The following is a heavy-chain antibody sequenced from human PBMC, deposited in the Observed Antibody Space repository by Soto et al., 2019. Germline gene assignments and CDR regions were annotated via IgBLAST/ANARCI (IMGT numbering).Heavy chain of an antibody. Sequence: SVKVSCKASGGTFSNYAVSWVRQAPGQGLEWMGTTVPLFNTVNYAQKFQGRVTITADESTTTAYMELSSLRSEDAALYFCAMGGYDSSGNYFAHWGQGTPVTVSS. V-gene: IGHV1-69*13. CDR1: GGTFSNYA. CDR2: TVPLFNTV. D-gene: IGHD3-22*01. CDR3: AMGGYDSSGNYFAH. J-gene: IGHJ4*02.